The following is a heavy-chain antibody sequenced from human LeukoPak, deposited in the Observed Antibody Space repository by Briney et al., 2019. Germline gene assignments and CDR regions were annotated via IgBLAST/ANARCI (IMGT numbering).Heavy chain of an antibody. CDR3: TSHYGSGGF. J-gene: IGHJ4*02. D-gene: IGHD3-10*01. CDR1: GFNFKDAW. Sequence: GGSLRLSCVVSGFNFKDAWMNWVRQAPGRGLEWIARIKTIADGGTREYAAPVKGRFIISRDDSRNMLYLQLNNLKPEDSAMYYCTSHYGSGGFWGQGTLVTVSS. CDR2: IKTIADGGTR. V-gene: IGHV3-15*07.